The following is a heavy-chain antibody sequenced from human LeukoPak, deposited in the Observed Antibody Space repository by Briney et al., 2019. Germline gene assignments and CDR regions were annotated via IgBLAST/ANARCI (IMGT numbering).Heavy chain of an antibody. CDR3: ARAALRSDKASVGWYFDL. V-gene: IGHV1-46*01. J-gene: IGHJ2*01. CDR2: INPSGGST. D-gene: IGHD4-17*01. Sequence: GSSVKVSCKASGYTFTSYYMHWVRQAPGQGLEWMGIINPSGGSTSYAQKFQGRVTMTRDTSTSTVYMELSSLRSEDTAVYYCARAALRSDKASVGWYFDLWGRGTLVTVSS. CDR1: GYTFTSYY.